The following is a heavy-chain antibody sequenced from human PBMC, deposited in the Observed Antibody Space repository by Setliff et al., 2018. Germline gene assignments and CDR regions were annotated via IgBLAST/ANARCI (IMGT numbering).Heavy chain of an antibody. Sequence: PSETLSLTCAVYGGSFSGYYWSWIRQPPGKRLEWIGDIIHSGSTNYNPSLKSRVTISMDTSKNQFSLKVSSVTAADTAVYYCARKGMSAPSGAFDMWGHGTMVTVSS. CDR2: IIHSGST. V-gene: IGHV4-34*12. J-gene: IGHJ3*02. CDR3: ARKGMSAPSGAFDM. D-gene: IGHD1-26*01. CDR1: GGSFSGYY.